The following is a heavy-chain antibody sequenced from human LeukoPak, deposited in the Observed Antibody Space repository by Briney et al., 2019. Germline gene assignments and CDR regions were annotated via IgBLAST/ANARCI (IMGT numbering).Heavy chain of an antibody. V-gene: IGHV3-9*01. D-gene: IGHD1-26*01. J-gene: IGHJ6*03. CDR2: ISWNSGSI. Sequence: GGSLRLSCAASGFTFDDYAMHWVRQAPGKGLEWVSGISWNSGSIGYADSVKGRFTISRDNAKNSLYLQMNSLRAEDTALYYCAKSRGSKLPRYYYYMDVWGKGTTVTVSS. CDR1: GFTFDDYA. CDR3: AKSRGSKLPRYYYYMDV.